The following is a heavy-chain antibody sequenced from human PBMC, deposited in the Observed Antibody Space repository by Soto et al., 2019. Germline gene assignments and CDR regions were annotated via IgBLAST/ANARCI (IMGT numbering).Heavy chain of an antibody. V-gene: IGHV2-70*04. CDR1: GFSLSTSGIR. CDR3: ARSPGIRDAFDI. Sequence: SGPTLVNPTHTLTLTCTFSGFSLSTSGIRALWSRQPPGKAPAWLARIDWDDDKFSSTSLKTRLTISKDTAKNQVVLTRTNMDPADTAPYYCARSPGIRDAFDIWGEGTRVT. J-gene: IGHJ3*02. CDR2: IDWDDDK.